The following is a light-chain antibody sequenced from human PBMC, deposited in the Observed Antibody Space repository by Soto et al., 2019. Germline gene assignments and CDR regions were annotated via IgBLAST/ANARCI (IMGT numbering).Light chain of an antibody. CDR3: QQYGKLPIT. CDR1: QRVTSSY. CDR2: GAS. V-gene: IGKV3-20*01. J-gene: IGKJ5*01. Sequence: EIVLTQSAGTLSLSAGERATLSCGASQRVTSSYLTWYQQNHGQAPRLLIYGASTRAAGIPDRFSGSGYGTDFNLTISSLEPEDFAVYYCQQYGKLPITFGQGTRLEIK.